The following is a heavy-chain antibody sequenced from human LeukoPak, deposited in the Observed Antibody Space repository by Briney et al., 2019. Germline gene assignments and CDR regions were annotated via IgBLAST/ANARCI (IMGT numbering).Heavy chain of an antibody. V-gene: IGHV4-34*01. CDR1: GGSFSGYY. J-gene: IGHJ4*02. CDR2: INHSGST. D-gene: IGHD3-10*01. CDR3: ARGIASYYGSGSYYKL. Sequence: SETLSLTCAVYGGSFSGYYWSWIRQPPGKGREWIGEINHSGSTNYNPSLKSRVTISADTSKNQFSLKLSSVTAADTAVYYCARGIASYYGSGSYYKLWGQGTLVTVSS.